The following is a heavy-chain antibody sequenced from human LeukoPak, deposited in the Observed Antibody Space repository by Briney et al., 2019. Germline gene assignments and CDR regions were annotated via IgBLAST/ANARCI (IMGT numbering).Heavy chain of an antibody. CDR2: ISGSGAST. V-gene: IGHV3-23*01. CDR3: AKDRYPRYIDY. J-gene: IGHJ4*02. D-gene: IGHD1-14*01. Sequence: GGSLRLSCAASGFTFSSYAMTWVRQAPGKGLEWVSAISGSGASTYYADSVKGRFTISRDNSKNTLYLQMNSLRAEDTAVYYCAKDRYPRYIDYWGQGTLVTVSS. CDR1: GFTFSSYA.